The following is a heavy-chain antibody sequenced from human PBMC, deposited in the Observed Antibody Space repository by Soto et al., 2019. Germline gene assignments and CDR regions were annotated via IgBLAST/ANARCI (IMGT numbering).Heavy chain of an antibody. V-gene: IGHV1-18*01. CDR1: GYTFTSYH. J-gene: IGHJ4*02. CDR2: ISAYNTNT. Sequence: QVQLVQSGAEVKKPGASVKVSCQTSGYTFTSYHISWVRQAPGQGLEWMGWISAYNTNTNYAQKFQGRVTMTTDTLTRTAYMELRSLRSDDTSVYYCARDTPPTDYWGQGTLVTVSS. CDR3: ARDTPPTDY.